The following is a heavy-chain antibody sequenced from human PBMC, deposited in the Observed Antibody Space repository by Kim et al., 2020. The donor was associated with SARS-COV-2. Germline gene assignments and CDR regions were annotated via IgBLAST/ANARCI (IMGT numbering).Heavy chain of an antibody. CDR2: IYYSGST. Sequence: SETLSLTCTVSGGSISSYYWSWIRQPPGKGLEWIGYIYYSGSTNYNPSLKSRVTISVDTSKNQFSLKLSSVTAADTAVYYCARERDILTGYYVPDAFDIWGQGTMVTVSS. J-gene: IGHJ3*02. CDR1: GGSISSYY. D-gene: IGHD3-9*01. V-gene: IGHV4-59*13. CDR3: ARERDILTGYYVPDAFDI.